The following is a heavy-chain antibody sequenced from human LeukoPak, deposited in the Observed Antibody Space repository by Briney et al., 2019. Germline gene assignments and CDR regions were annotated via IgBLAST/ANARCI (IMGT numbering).Heavy chain of an antibody. J-gene: IGHJ6*03. CDR2: IIPIFGTA. D-gene: IGHD3-3*01. CDR3: ARVVERFLEWLPTGYYYMDV. Sequence: ASVKVSCKASGGTFSSYAISWVRQAPGQGLEWMGGIIPIFGTANYAQKFQGRVTITADESTSTAYMELSSLRSEDTAVYYCARVVERFLEWLPTGYYYMDVWGKGTTVTVSS. V-gene: IGHV1-69*01. CDR1: GGTFSSYA.